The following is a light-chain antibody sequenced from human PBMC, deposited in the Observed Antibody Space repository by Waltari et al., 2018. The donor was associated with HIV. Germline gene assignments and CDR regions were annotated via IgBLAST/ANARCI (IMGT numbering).Light chain of an antibody. V-gene: IGLV2-14*01. CDR3: SSYTTSSTQV. J-gene: IGLJ2*01. CDR1: RSDVGAYNY. Sequence: QSALTQPASASGSPGQSITISCTGSRSDVGAYNYVSWYQQHPGKTPKLMIYEVSNRPSGVSNRFSGSKSGNTASLTISGLQAEDEADYYCSSYTTSSTQVFGGGTKLTVL. CDR2: EVS.